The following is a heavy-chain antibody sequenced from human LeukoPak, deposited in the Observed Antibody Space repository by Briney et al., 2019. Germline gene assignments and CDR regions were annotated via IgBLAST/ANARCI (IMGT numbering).Heavy chain of an antibody. J-gene: IGHJ5*02. Sequence: GASVKVSCKASGYTFTGYYMHWVRQAPGQGLEWMGWINPNSGGTNYAQKFQGWVTMTRDTSISTAYMELSRLRSDDTAVYYCARVNEIAVAPPLWFDPWGQGTLVTVSS. CDR2: INPNSGGT. V-gene: IGHV1-2*04. CDR3: ARVNEIAVAPPLWFDP. D-gene: IGHD6-19*01. CDR1: GYTFTGYY.